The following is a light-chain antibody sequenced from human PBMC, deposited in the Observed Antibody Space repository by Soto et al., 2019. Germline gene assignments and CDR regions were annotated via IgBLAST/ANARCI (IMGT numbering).Light chain of an antibody. J-gene: IGKJ1*01. CDR2: GAS. CDR1: QSVSSN. V-gene: IGKV3-15*01. CDR3: QQYNNWRT. Sequence: EIVMTQSPATLSVSPGERATLSCRASQSVSSNLAWYQQKPGQAPRLLIHGASTRATGVPARFSGSGSGTEFTLTISSLQSEDSAVYYYQQYNNWRTFGQGTKVEIK.